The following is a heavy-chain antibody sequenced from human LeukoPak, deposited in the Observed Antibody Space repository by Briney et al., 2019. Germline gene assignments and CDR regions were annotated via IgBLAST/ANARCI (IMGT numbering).Heavy chain of an antibody. CDR2: IYSSEFS. CDR1: GGSISSGDYY. CDR3: ASWFGELIVDY. Sequence: SETLSLTCTVSGGSISSGDYYWSWIRQPPGKGLEWIGFIYSSEFSHYNPSLKSRLTLSLDTSKNQFSLKLNSVTAADTAVYFCASWFGELIVDYWGQGTLVTVSS. J-gene: IGHJ4*02. D-gene: IGHD3-10*01. V-gene: IGHV4-30-4*08.